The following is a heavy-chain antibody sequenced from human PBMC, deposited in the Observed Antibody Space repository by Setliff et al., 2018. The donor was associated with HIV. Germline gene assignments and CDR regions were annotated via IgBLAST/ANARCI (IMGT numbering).Heavy chain of an antibody. V-gene: IGHV3-30*02. CDR1: NFTFSFYG. CDR2: TPNDGSYK. J-gene: IGHJ4*02. D-gene: IGHD6-13*01. Sequence: PGGSLRLSCAASNFTFSFYGMHWVRQAPGKGLEWVAFTPNDGSYKNYADSVKGRFTLSRDNSKNTLYLQMDSLRAEDTAVYYCTKNLYSSRWSPLDYWGQGTLVTVSS. CDR3: TKNLYSSRWSPLDY.